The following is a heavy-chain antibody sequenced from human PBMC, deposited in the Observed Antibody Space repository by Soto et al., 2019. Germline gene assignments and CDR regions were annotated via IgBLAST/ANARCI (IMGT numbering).Heavy chain of an antibody. CDR2: TNGRGNYI. CDR3: VREDGKVGTNSAFDY. D-gene: IGHD1-26*01. CDR1: GFTFSTYT. Sequence: GGSLRLSCASSGFTFSTYTMNWVRQAPGKGLEWVSSTNGRGNYIYYAESVKGRFTISRDNAKSSLYLQMDRLRAEDTALYYCVREDGKVGTNSAFDYWGLGALVTVSS. J-gene: IGHJ4*02. V-gene: IGHV3-21*01.